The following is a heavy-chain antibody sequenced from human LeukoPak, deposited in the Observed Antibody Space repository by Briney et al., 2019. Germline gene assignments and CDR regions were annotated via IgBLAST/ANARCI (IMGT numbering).Heavy chain of an antibody. V-gene: IGHV3-74*01. CDR1: GFTFSSYW. J-gene: IGHJ5*02. CDR2: INSDGSST. Sequence: GGSLRLSCSASGFTFSSYWMHWVRQAPGKGLVWVSRINSDGSSTNYADAVKGRFTISRDNAENTLYLQMNSLRPEDTAVYYCARDRIYDSNKQGWFDPWGQGILVTVSS. D-gene: IGHD3-22*01. CDR3: ARDRIYDSNKQGWFDP.